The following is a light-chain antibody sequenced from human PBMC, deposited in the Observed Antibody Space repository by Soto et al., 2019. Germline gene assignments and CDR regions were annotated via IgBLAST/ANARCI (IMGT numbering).Light chain of an antibody. V-gene: IGKV1-17*01. CDR3: LQQSTYPLT. CDR2: AAS. Sequence: DIQMTQFPSALSVSVGDRVTITSRASQGIRKDLGWYQQKPGKAPKRLIYAASSLQSGVPSTFSRSGSGTEFTLAIISLQPEDPASFYCLQQSTYPLTFGQGTKVEI. CDR1: QGIRKD. J-gene: IGKJ1*01.